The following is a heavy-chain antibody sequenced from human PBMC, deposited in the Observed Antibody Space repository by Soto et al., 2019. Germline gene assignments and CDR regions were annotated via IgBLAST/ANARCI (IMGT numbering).Heavy chain of an antibody. CDR2: IYYSGST. CDR1: GGSISSGGYY. CDR3: AGSGSIAAEEPFDY. J-gene: IGHJ4*02. Sequence: SETLPLTCTVSGGSISSGGYYWSWIRQHPGKGLEWIGYIYYSGSTYYNPSLKSRVTISVDTSKNQFSLKLSSVTAADTAVYYCAGSGSIAAEEPFDYWGQGTLVTVSS. D-gene: IGHD6-6*01. V-gene: IGHV4-31*03.